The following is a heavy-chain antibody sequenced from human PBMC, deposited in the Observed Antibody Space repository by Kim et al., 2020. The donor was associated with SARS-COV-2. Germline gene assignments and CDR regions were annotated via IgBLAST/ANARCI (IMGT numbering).Heavy chain of an antibody. CDR2: ISGSSRGT. CDR3: AKGGTVTTDLPPQPSYYYAMDV. Sequence: GGSLRLSCAASGFTFNNYGMSWVRQAPGKGLEWVSAISGSSRGTYYADSMKGRFTISRDNSRNTKNTLYLQMNSLRVEDTGVYYCAKGGTVTTDLPPQPSYYYAMDVWGQGTTVTVSS. J-gene: IGHJ6*01. CDR1: GFTFNNYG. D-gene: IGHD4-17*01. V-gene: IGHV3-23*01.